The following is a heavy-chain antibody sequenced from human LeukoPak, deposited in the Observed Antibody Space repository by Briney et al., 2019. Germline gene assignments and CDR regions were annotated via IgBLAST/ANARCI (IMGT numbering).Heavy chain of an antibody. CDR3: ARDVGSCYGFGCWFDP. CDR1: GGSISSGSYY. V-gene: IGHV4-61*02. D-gene: IGHD2-2*01. J-gene: IGHJ5*02. CDR2: IYTSGST. Sequence: SETLSLTCTVSGGSISSGSYYWSWIRQPAGKGLEWIGRIYTSGSTNYNPSLKSRVTISGDTSKNQFSLKLTSVTAADTAVYYCARDVGSCYGFGCWFDPWGQGTLVTVSS.